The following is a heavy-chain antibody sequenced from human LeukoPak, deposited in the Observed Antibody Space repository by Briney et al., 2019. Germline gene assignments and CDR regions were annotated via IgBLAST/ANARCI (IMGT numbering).Heavy chain of an antibody. V-gene: IGHV4-4*07. J-gene: IGHJ2*01. CDR1: DGSISSYY. CDR2: IFSTGST. Sequence: SETLSLTCTVSDGSISSYYWSWIRQPAGKGLEWIGRIFSTGSTNYNPSLGSRVSISVDPSKKQFSLDLSSVTAADTAVYYCARGRVRFDLWGRGTLVTVSS. CDR3: ARGRVRFDL.